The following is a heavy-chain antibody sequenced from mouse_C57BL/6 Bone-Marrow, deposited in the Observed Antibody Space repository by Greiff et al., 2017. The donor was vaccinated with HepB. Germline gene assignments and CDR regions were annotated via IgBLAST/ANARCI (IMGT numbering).Heavy chain of an antibody. CDR2: ISNGGGST. V-gene: IGHV5-12*01. CDR3: ARHSNYGAMDY. CDR1: GFTFSDYY. D-gene: IGHD2-5*01. J-gene: IGHJ4*01. Sequence: EVKLVESGGGLVQPGGSLKLSCAASGFTFSDYYMYWVRQTPEKRLEWVAYISNGGGSTYYPDTVKGRFTISRDNAKNTLYLQMSRLKSEDTAMYYCARHSNYGAMDYWGQGTSVTVSS.